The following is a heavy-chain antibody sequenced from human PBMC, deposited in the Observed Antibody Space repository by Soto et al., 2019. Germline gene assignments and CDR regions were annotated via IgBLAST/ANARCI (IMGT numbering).Heavy chain of an antibody. V-gene: IGHV1-18*01. D-gene: IGHD3-9*01. CDR1: GYTFTSYG. Sequence: QVQLVQSEAEVKKPGASVKVSCKASGYTFTSYGISWVRQAPGQGLEWMGWISAYNGNTDYAQKLQGRVTMTTDTSTSTAYMELRSLRSDDTAVYYCASHYDILTGYSYYYGMDVWGQGTTVTVSS. CDR3: ASHYDILTGYSYYYGMDV. CDR2: ISAYNGNT. J-gene: IGHJ6*02.